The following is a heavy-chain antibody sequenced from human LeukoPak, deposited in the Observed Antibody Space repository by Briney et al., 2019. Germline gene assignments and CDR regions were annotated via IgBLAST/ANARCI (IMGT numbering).Heavy chain of an antibody. CDR2: ISGSGGST. V-gene: IGHV3-23*01. CDR1: GFTFSSYA. D-gene: IGHD3-22*01. Sequence: EPGGSLRLSCAASGFTFSSYAMSWVRQAPGKGLEWVSAISGSGGSTYYADSVKGRFTISRDNSKNTLYLQMNSLRAEDTAVYYCAKDDFDYYDSSGYYYTGGVNYYYYYMDVWGKGTTVTVSS. J-gene: IGHJ6*03. CDR3: AKDDFDYYDSSGYYYTGGVNYYYYYMDV.